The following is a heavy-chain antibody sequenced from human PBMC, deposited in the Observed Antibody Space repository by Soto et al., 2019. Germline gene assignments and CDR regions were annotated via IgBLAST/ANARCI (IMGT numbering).Heavy chain of an antibody. D-gene: IGHD5-12*01. V-gene: IGHV3-53*04. CDR3: ASSVTEVANFDY. CDR1: GFTVSSNY. J-gene: IGHJ4*02. Sequence: LSLTCAASGFTVSSNYMSWVRQAPGKGLEWVSVIYSGGSTYYADSVKGRFTISRHNSKNTLYLQMNSLRAEDTAVYYCASSVTEVANFDYWGQGTLVTVSS. CDR2: IYSGGST.